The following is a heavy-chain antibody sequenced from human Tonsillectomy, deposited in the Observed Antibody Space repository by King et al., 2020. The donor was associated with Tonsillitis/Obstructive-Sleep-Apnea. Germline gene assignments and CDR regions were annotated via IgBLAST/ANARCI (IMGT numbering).Heavy chain of an antibody. CDR3: ARDALGIAAARGPQRLIMG. V-gene: IGHV3-48*03. Sequence: DVQLVESGGGLVQPGGSLRLSCAASGFTFSSYEMNWVRQAPGKGLEWVSYISSSGSTIYYADSVKGRFTISRDNAKNSLYLQMNSLRAEDTAVYYCARDALGIAAARGPQRLIMGWGQGTLVTVSS. CDR2: ISSSGSTI. CDR1: GFTFSSYE. J-gene: IGHJ4*02. D-gene: IGHD6-13*01.